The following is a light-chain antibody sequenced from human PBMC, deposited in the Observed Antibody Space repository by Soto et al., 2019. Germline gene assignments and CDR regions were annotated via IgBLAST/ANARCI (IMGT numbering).Light chain of an antibody. V-gene: IGKV3-20*01. J-gene: IGKJ1*01. CDR1: QSLTSSY. CDR3: QHYGYSLWT. Sequence: EIVLTQSPGTLSLSPGETATLSCRASQSLTSSYLAWYQQRPGQAPSLLIYGVSSRATGIPDRFSGSGSGTKFTLTITRLEPEDFAVYYCQHYGYSLWTFGQGTKVDIK. CDR2: GVS.